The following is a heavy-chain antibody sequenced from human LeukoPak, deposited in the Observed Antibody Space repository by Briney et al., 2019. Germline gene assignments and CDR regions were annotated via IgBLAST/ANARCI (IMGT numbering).Heavy chain of an antibody. J-gene: IGHJ6*03. CDR2: IWNDGSNR. D-gene: IGHD2-2*01. CDR3: VRVSSSTSCPDCYNMDV. Sequence: GGSLRLSCVASGFTFSYFGMHWVRQAPGKGLEWVAVIWNDGSNRYYADSVKGRFIISRDNSQYTLSLQMNSLRAEDTAVYFCVRVSSSTSCPDCYNMDVWGTGTTVTVSS. CDR1: GFTFSYFG. V-gene: IGHV3-33*01.